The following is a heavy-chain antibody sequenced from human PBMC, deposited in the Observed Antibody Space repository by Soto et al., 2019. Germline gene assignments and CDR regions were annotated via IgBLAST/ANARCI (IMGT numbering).Heavy chain of an antibody. Sequence: PGGSLRLTCAASGFTFKNAWMSWVRQVPGKGQERESTITSSGSYTKYADSVQGRFTIARDNAKNSLYLQMNSLRAEDTAVYYCARELDGICVLGQGTTVNVSS. J-gene: IGHJ6*02. CDR1: GFTFKNAW. V-gene: IGHV3-11*05. CDR2: ITSSGSYT. CDR3: ARELDGICV.